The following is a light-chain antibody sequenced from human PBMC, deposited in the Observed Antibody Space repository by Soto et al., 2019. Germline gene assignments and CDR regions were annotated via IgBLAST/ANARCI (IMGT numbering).Light chain of an antibody. Sequence: DIVMTQSPDSLAVPLGERATINCKSSQSVFYSSNNKNYLAWYQQKPGQPPKLLIYWASTRESGVPDRFSGSGSRTDFTLTISSLQAEDVAVYYCQQYYSTPWTFGQGTKVDIK. CDR2: WAS. CDR3: QQYYSTPWT. J-gene: IGKJ1*01. V-gene: IGKV4-1*01. CDR1: QSVFYSSNNKNY.